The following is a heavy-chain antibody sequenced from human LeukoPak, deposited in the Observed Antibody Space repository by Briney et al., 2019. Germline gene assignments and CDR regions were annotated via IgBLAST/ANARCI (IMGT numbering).Heavy chain of an antibody. CDR2: INPNSGGT. J-gene: IGHJ4*02. Sequence: ASVKVSCKASGYTFTGYYMHWVRQAPGQGLEWMGWINPNSGGTNYAQKFQGRVTMTRDTSISTAYMELSRLRSDDTAVYYCARVRSDYYDSSGYYLDAEFDYWGQGTLVTVSS. V-gene: IGHV1-2*02. CDR3: ARVRSDYYDSSGYYLDAEFDY. CDR1: GYTFTGYY. D-gene: IGHD3-22*01.